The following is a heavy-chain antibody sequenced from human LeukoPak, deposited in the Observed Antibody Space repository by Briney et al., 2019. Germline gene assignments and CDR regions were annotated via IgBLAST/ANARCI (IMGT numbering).Heavy chain of an antibody. J-gene: IGHJ4*02. D-gene: IGHD3-22*01. V-gene: IGHV3-21*04. Sequence: GGSLRLSCAASGFTFSSYSMNWVRQAPGKGLEWVSSISSSSSYIYYADSVKGRFTISRDNSKNTLYLQMNSLRAEDTAVYYCAKYLGRGYCYDSSAYYDPLDYWGQGTLVTVSS. CDR2: ISSSSSYI. CDR1: GFTFSSYS. CDR3: AKYLGRGYCYDSSAYYDPLDY.